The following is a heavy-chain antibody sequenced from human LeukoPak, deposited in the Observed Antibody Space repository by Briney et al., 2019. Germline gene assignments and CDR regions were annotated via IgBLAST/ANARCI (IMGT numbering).Heavy chain of an antibody. CDR1: GFTFSSYT. V-gene: IGHV3-23*01. Sequence: PGGSLRLSCAASGFTFSSYTMNWVRQAPGKGLEWVSAISGSGGSTYYADSVKGRFTISRDNSKNTLYVQMNSLRAEDTAVYYCAKDYGSGSYAFGPWGQGTLVTVSS. D-gene: IGHD3-10*01. CDR3: AKDYGSGSYAFGP. J-gene: IGHJ5*02. CDR2: ISGSGGST.